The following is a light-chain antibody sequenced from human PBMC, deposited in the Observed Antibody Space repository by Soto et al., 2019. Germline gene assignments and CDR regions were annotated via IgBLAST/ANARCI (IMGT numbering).Light chain of an antibody. CDR2: DAS. J-gene: IGKJ4*01. Sequence: EIVLTQSPSALSLSPGERSTLSCRASQSVSSYLAWYQQKPCQAPRLLIYDASNRATGIPARFSGSGSGTDLTLTISTQEPEDSAVYYCQQRSSWPLTFGGGTKGDIK. CDR3: QQRSSWPLT. V-gene: IGKV3-11*01. CDR1: QSVSSY.